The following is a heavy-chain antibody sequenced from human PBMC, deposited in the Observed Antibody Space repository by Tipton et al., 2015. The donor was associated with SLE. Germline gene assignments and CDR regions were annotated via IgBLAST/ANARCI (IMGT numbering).Heavy chain of an antibody. Sequence: SLRLSCAASGFSFSSDWMCWFRQTPGKGLEWVANIKEDGSDKYYVDSVKGRFTISRDNAKNSLWLQMNSLRVEDTAVYYCARDAGGLEDYMDVWGKGTTVTVSS. CDR2: IKEDGSDK. V-gene: IGHV3-7*01. CDR3: ARDAGGLEDYMDV. D-gene: IGHD3-16*01. CDR1: GFSFSSDW. J-gene: IGHJ6*03.